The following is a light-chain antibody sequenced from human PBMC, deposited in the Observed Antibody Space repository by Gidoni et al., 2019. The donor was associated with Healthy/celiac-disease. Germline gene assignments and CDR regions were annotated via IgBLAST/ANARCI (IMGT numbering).Light chain of an antibody. CDR3: CSYACSSWVV. Sequence: QHPGKAPKLMIYDVSKRPSGVPDRFSGSKSGNTASLTISGLQAEDEADYYYCSYACSSWVVFGGGPKLPVL. V-gene: IGLV2-11*01. J-gene: IGLJ2*01. CDR2: DVS.